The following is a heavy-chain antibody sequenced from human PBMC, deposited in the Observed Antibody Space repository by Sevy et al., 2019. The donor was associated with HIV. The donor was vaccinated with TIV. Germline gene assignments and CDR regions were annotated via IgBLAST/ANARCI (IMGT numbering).Heavy chain of an antibody. CDR3: VRERAVIDH. CDR1: GFTVTFNS. CDR2: IYVGRNT. J-gene: IGHJ4*02. V-gene: IGHV3-53*01. D-gene: IGHD6-19*01. Sequence: GGSLRLSCAASGFTVTFNSMSWVRQAPGRGLVWVSVIYVGRNTYYADSVKGRFTIFRDSFKDTVDLQMDSLRPEDSGVYYGVRERAVIDHWGQGTLVTVSS.